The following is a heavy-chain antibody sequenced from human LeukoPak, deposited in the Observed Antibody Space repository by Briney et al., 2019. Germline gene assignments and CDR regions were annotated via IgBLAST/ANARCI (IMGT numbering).Heavy chain of an antibody. CDR3: TSDPTFYSGRYCFDY. CDR2: IVVGSGNT. V-gene: IGHV1-58*01. CDR1: GFTFSNSA. J-gene: IGHJ4*02. Sequence: SVKVSCKASGFTFSNSAVQWVRQARGQRLEWIGWIVVGSGNTNYAQKFQERVTITRDMSTSTAYTELSSLRSEDTAVYYCTSDPTFYSGRYCFDYWGQGTLVTVSS. D-gene: IGHD1-26*01.